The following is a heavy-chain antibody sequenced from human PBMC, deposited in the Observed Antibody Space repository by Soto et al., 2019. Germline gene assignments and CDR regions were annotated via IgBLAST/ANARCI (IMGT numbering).Heavy chain of an antibody. Sequence: GGCLSLSCTASGFTFIRHGMLWARQAPGKGLEWVALIWYDGTRESYADFARGRFTISRDNFASTLYLQMNSLRAEDTAVYYCARDISFGAYDLWGQGTLVTVSS. D-gene: IGHD3-10*01. CDR1: GFTFIRHG. CDR3: ARDISFGAYDL. V-gene: IGHV3-33*02. J-gene: IGHJ5*02. CDR2: IWYDGTRE.